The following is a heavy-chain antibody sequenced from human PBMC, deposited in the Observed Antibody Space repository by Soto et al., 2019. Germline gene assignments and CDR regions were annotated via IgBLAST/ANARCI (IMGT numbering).Heavy chain of an antibody. CDR2: IYRSGST. Sequence: SETLSLTCTVSGGSVRNQYWSWIRRPPGRGLEWIGYIYRSGSTKYNPSLKSRLTISVDTSKNQFSLKLSSVTAADTAVYYCARQRGDYDILTDYGMDVWGQGTTVTVSS. CDR1: GGSVRNQY. V-gene: IGHV4-59*02. J-gene: IGHJ6*02. CDR3: ARQRGDYDILTDYGMDV. D-gene: IGHD3-9*01.